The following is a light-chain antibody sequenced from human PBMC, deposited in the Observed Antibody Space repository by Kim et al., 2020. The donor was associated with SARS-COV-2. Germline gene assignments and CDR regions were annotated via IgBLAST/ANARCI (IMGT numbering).Light chain of an antibody. CDR2: DTS. CDR3: QQYHSWPPIT. V-gene: IGKV3-15*01. CDR1: QSISTH. Sequence: PGERPPLSCRASQSISTHLGWYQQKPGQAPRLLIYDTSTRATGVPARFSGSGSGTEFTLTISSLQSEDFAVYYCQQYHSWPPITFGQGTRLEIK. J-gene: IGKJ5*01.